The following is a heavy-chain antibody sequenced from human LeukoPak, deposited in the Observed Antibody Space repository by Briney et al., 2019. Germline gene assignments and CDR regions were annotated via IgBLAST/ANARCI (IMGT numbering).Heavy chain of an antibody. CDR2: IIPIFGTA. J-gene: IGHJ4*02. CDR1: GGTFSSYA. Sequence: SVKVSCKASGGTFSSYAISWVRQAPGQGLEWMGGIIPIFGTANYAQKFQGRVTITADESTSTAYMELSSLRSEDTAVYYCARSGTWGRWLQPEDYFDYWGQGALVTVSS. V-gene: IGHV1-69*13. CDR3: ARSGTWGRWLQPEDYFDY. D-gene: IGHD5-24*01.